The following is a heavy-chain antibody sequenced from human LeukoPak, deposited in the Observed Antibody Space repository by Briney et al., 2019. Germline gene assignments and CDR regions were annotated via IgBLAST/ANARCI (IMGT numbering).Heavy chain of an antibody. Sequence: SETLSLTCTVSGGSISSYYWSWIRQPPGKGLEWIGYIYYSGSTNYNPSLKSRVTISVDTSKSQFSLKLSSATAADTAVYYCARGPHCTSTSCYYFDYWGQGTLVTVSS. V-gene: IGHV4-59*01. CDR2: IYYSGST. D-gene: IGHD2-2*01. J-gene: IGHJ4*02. CDR1: GGSISSYY. CDR3: ARGPHCTSTSCYYFDY.